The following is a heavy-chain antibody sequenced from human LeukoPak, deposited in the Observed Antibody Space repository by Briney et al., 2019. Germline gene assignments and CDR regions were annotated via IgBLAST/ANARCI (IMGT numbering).Heavy chain of an antibody. CDR2: ISGSGGST. Sequence: GGSLRLSCAASGFTFSSYAMSWVRQAPGKGLEWVSAISGSGGSTYYADSMKGRFTISRDNSKNTLYLQMNSLRAEDTAVYYCAKDGMGSSSWYRYSWFDPWGQGTLVTVSS. V-gene: IGHV3-23*01. J-gene: IGHJ5*02. CDR1: GFTFSSYA. D-gene: IGHD6-13*01. CDR3: AKDGMGSSSWYRYSWFDP.